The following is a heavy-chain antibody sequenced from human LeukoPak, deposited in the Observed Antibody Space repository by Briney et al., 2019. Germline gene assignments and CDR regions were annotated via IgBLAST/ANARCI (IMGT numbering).Heavy chain of an antibody. CDR3: ARSSPNYGSGSYYKTKFDY. J-gene: IGHJ4*02. Sequence: SETLSLTCTVSGGSISSGSYYWSWIRQPAGKGLEWIGRIYTSGSTNYNPSLKSRVTISVDTSKNQFSLKLSSVTAADTAVYYCARSSPNYGSGSYYKTKFDYWGQGTLVTVSS. V-gene: IGHV4-61*02. D-gene: IGHD3-10*01. CDR1: GGSISSGSYY. CDR2: IYTSGST.